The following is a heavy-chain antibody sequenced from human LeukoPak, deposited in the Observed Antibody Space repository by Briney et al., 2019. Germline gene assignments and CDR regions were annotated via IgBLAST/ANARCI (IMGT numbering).Heavy chain of an antibody. D-gene: IGHD1-26*01. CDR2: INAGNGNT. V-gene: IGHV1-3*01. CDR3: ALVGATRGYYFDY. CDR1: GYTFTSYA. J-gene: IGHJ4*02. Sequence: ASVKVSCKASGYTFTSYAMHWVRQAPGQRLEWMGWINAGNGNTKYSQKFQGRVTITRDTSASTAYMELSSLRFEDTAVYYCALVGATRGYYFDYWGRGTLVTVSS.